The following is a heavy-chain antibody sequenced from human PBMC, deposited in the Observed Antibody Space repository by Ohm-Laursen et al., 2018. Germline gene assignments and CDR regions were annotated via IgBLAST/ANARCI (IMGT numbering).Heavy chain of an antibody. D-gene: IGHD6-19*01. CDR1: GFSISSYW. V-gene: IGHV3-7*01. CDR2: INPDANER. J-gene: IGHJ3*02. Sequence: GSLRLSCTASGFSISSYWMSWVRQVAGKGLEFVANINPDANERSYVDSVKGRFTISRDNAKNSLYLQMNSLRAEDTAVYYCARDRSGWYIGDAFDIWGQGTMVTVSS. CDR3: ARDRSGWYIGDAFDI.